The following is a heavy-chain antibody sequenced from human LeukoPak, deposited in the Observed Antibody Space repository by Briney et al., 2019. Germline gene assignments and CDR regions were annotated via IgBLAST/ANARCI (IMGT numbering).Heavy chain of an antibody. CDR2: ISSSGSTI. CDR3: AREPPPYHYDSSGYYPMSS. J-gene: IGHJ5*02. V-gene: IGHV3-48*03. Sequence: GGSLRLSCAASGFTFSSYEMNWVRQAPGKGLEWVSYISSSGSTIYYADSVKGRFTISRDNAKNSLYLQMNSLRAEDTAVYYCAREPPPYHYDSSGYYPMSSWGQGTLVTVSS. CDR1: GFTFSSYE. D-gene: IGHD3-22*01.